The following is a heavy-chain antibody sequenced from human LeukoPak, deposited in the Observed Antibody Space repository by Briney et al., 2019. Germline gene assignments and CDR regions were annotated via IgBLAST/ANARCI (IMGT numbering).Heavy chain of an antibody. J-gene: IGHJ5*02. Sequence: ASVKVSCKASGYTFTSYYMHWVRQAPGQGLEWMGIINPSGGSTSYAQKFQGRVTMTRDMSTSTVYMELSSLRSEDTAVYYCARDYSLYNWNPYWFDPWGQGTLVTVSS. CDR2: INPSGGST. V-gene: IGHV1-46*01. D-gene: IGHD1-20*01. CDR3: ARDYSLYNWNPYWFDP. CDR1: GYTFTSYY.